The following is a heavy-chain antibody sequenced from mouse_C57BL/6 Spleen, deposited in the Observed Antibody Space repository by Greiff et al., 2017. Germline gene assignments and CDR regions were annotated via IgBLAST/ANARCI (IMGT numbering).Heavy chain of an antibody. CDR2: IYPGDGDT. CDR1: GYAFSSSW. D-gene: IGHD4-1*01. CDR3: ARGGQTGTDY. Sequence: VQLQQSGPELVKPGASVKISRKASGYAFSSSWMNWVKQRPGKGLEWIGRIYPGDGDTNYNGKFKGKATLTADKASRTAYMRLGSLTSVDSAVYFCARGGQTGTDYGGQGATLSVSS. J-gene: IGHJ2*01. V-gene: IGHV1-82*01.